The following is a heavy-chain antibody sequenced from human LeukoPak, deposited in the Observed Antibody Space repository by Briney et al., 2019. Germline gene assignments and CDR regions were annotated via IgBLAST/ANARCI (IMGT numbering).Heavy chain of an antibody. D-gene: IGHD4-23*01. J-gene: IGHJ4*02. Sequence: SETLSLTCTVSGGSISSNTYFCGWIRQPPGKGLELIGNIYYRGSTHYNPSLKSRVAISVDTSKDQFSLKLSSVTAADTAVYYCARLTSTVVDYWGQGTLVTVSS. CDR3: ARLTSTVVDY. V-gene: IGHV4-39*01. CDR1: GGSISSNTYF. CDR2: IYYRGST.